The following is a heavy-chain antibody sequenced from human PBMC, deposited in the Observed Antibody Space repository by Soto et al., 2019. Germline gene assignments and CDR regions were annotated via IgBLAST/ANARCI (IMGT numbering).Heavy chain of an antibody. D-gene: IGHD3-3*01. CDR1: GGSFSGYY. CDR2: INHSGST. V-gene: IGHV4-34*01. CDR3: ARGGSTIFGVVIYYYYYGMDV. J-gene: IGHJ6*02. Sequence: SETLSLTXAVYGGSFSGYYWSWIRQPPGKGLEWIGEINHSGSTNYNPSLKSRVTISVDTSKNQFSLKLSSVTAADTAVYYCARGGSTIFGVVIYYYYYGMDVWGQGTTVTVSS.